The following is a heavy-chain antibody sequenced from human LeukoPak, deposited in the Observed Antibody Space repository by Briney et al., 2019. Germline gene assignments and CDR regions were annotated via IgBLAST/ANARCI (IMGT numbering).Heavy chain of an antibody. CDR2: IYTSGST. J-gene: IGHJ6*03. CDR1: GGSISSGSYY. V-gene: IGHV4-61*02. CDR3: AREAGYCSSTSCQPKPYYYYYYMDV. D-gene: IGHD2-2*01. Sequence: SETLSLTFTVSGGSISSGSYYWSWIRQPAGKGLEWIGRIYTSGSTNYNPSLKSRVTISVDTSKNQFSLKLSSVTAADTAVYYCAREAGYCSSTSCQPKPYYYYYYMDVWGKGTTVTVSS.